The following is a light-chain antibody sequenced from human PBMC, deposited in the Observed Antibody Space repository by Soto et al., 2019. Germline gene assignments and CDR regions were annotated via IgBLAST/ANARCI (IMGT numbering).Light chain of an antibody. CDR3: PHYNSWPYT. V-gene: IGKV3-15*01. CDR1: QTIDNT. CDR2: DAS. Sequence: ILMTPSSAALSMTAGLGTPFSREAHQTIDNTLAWYQRKPGKAPRLLIYDASTRATGVPARFSGSGSGTDFTLTISRLQSEDFAVYYCPHYNSWPYTFGQGTKVDIK. J-gene: IGKJ2*01.